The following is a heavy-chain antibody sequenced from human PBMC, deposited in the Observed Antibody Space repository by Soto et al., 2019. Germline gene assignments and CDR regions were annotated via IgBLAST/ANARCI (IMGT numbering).Heavy chain of an antibody. Sequence: QVQLQESGPGLVKPSQTLSLTCTVSGGSISSGGYYWSWIRQHPGKGLEWIGYIYYSGSTYYNPSLQSRGYNTVNPSKNQFPRKVRSVAGADTAVYYCGREPWTNGGCHNYHGKERLGPRNTVTVSS. CDR3: GREPWTNGGCHNYHGKER. D-gene: IGHD2-8*01. V-gene: IGHV4-31*03. J-gene: IGHJ6*02. CDR2: IYYSGST. CDR1: GGSISSGGYY.